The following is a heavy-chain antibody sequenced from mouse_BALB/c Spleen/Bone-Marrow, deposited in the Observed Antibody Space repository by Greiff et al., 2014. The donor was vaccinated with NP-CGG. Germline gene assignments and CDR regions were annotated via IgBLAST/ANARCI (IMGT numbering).Heavy chain of an antibody. D-gene: IGHD2-14*01. CDR3: ARSYRFWYFDV. J-gene: IGHJ1*01. V-gene: IGHV1S130*01. CDR1: GFTFTSSW. Sequence: QVQLQQSGSVLVRPGASVNLSCKASGFTFTSSWMHWAKQRLGQGLEWIGDIHPNSGNTYYNEKFKGKATLTVDSSSSTAYVDLSSLTSEDSAVYFCARSYRFWYFDVWGAGTTVTVSS. CDR2: IHPNSGNT.